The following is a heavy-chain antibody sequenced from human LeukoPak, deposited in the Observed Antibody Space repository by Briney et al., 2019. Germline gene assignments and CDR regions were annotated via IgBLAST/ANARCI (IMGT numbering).Heavy chain of an antibody. CDR3: TTDLDY. CDR1: GYTXNELS. Sequence: ASVKVSCKASGYTXNELSIHWVRQAPGKGLEWMGGFDPEDGETIYAQKFRGRLTVTEDTSTDTAYMELSSLRSDDTAVYYCTTDLDYWGQGSLVTVSS. J-gene: IGHJ4*02. CDR2: FDPEDGET. V-gene: IGHV1-24*01.